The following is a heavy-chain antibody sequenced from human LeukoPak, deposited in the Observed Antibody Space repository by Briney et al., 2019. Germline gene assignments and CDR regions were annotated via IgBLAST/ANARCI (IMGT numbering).Heavy chain of an antibody. D-gene: IGHD2-21*02. V-gene: IGHV3-48*03. CDR2: ITSSGSNI. CDR3: ARERVNCGGDCIDY. Sequence: GGSLRLSCAASGFTFSTYEMNWVRQAPGKGLEWLSYITSSGSNIQYADPVKGRFTISRDNTKDSLYLQMNSLRAEDTAVYYCARERVNCGGDCIDYWGQGTLVTVSS. J-gene: IGHJ4*02. CDR1: GFTFSTYE.